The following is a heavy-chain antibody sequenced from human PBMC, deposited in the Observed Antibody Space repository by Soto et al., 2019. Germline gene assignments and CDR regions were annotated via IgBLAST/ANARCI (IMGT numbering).Heavy chain of an antibody. J-gene: IGHJ4*02. V-gene: IGHV3-53*01. CDR2: IYSGGST. D-gene: IGHD1-7*01. Sequence: GGSLRLSCAASGITVSSNYMSWVRQAPGKGLEWVSVIYSGGSTYYADSVKGRFTISRDNSKNTLYLQMNSLRAEDTAVYYCARDLNWNYVQWGQGTLVTVSS. CDR1: GITVSSNY. CDR3: ARDLNWNYVQ.